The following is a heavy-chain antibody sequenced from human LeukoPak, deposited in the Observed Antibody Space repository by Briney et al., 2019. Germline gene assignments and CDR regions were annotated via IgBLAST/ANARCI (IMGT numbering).Heavy chain of an antibody. Sequence: PGGSLRLSCAASGFTFSSYSMNWVRQAPGKGLEWVSYISSSSSTIYYADSVKGRFTISRDNAKNSLYLQMNSLRAEDTAVYHCAREEWLRFNGYWGQGTLVTVSS. CDR3: AREEWLRFNGY. CDR1: GFTFSSYS. J-gene: IGHJ4*02. CDR2: ISSSSSTI. D-gene: IGHD5-12*01. V-gene: IGHV3-48*01.